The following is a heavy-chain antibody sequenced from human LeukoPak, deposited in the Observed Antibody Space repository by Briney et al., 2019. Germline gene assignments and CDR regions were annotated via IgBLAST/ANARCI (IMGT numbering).Heavy chain of an antibody. CDR3: ARDSIRGHDY. CDR2: IWYDGSNK. D-gene: IGHD2/OR15-2a*01. J-gene: IGHJ4*02. V-gene: IGHV3-33*08. Sequence: GGSLRLSCAASGLTFSSYGMHWVRQAPGKGLEWVAVIWYDGSNKYHADSVKGRFTISRVNSKNTLYLQMNSLRAEDTAVYYCARDSIRGHDYWGQGTLVTVSS. CDR1: GLTFSSYG.